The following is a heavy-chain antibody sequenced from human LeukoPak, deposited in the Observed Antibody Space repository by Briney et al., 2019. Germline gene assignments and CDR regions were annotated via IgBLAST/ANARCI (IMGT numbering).Heavy chain of an antibody. D-gene: IGHD3-22*01. CDR1: GFTFSSYA. V-gene: IGHV3-64*01. CDR3: ARAASSYYYDSSGYCDY. CDR2: ISSNGGST. Sequence: GGSLRLSCAASGFTFSSYAMHWVRQAPGKGLEYVSAISSNGGSTYYANSVKGRFTISRDNSKNTLYLQMGSLRAEDMAVYYCARAASSYYYDSSGYCDYWGQGTLVTVSS. J-gene: IGHJ4*02.